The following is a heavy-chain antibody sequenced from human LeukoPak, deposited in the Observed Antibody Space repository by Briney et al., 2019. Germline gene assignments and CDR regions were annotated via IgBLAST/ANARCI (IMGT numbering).Heavy chain of an antibody. Sequence: SQTLSLTCVISGDSVSSDSAAWNWIRQSPSRGLEWLGRTYYRPKYYNDYAVSVKSRITINPDTSKNQFSLQLNSVTPEDTAVYYCARGAGEVAAGGIFNVRLTLYNWFDPWGQGTLVTVSS. CDR2: TYYRPKYYN. CDR1: GDSVSSDSAA. CDR3: ARGAGEVAAGGIFNVRLTLYNWFDP. V-gene: IGHV6-1*01. J-gene: IGHJ5*02. D-gene: IGHD6-13*01.